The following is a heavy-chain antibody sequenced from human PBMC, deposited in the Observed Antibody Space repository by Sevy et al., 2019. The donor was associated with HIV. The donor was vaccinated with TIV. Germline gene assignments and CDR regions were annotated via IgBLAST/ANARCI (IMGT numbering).Heavy chain of an antibody. J-gene: IGHJ4*02. CDR2: FDPGDGTT. D-gene: IGHD3-22*01. CDR3: ATTREYYSDNSGYLDY. V-gene: IGHV1-24*01. CDR1: GYTLTQLS. Sequence: ASVKVSCKVSGYTLTQLSMHWVRQTPGKGLEWMGRFDPGDGTTIYAQKFQGRVTMTEDTSTDTAYLELSSLRSEDTAVYYCATTREYYSDNSGYLDYWGRGTLVTVSS.